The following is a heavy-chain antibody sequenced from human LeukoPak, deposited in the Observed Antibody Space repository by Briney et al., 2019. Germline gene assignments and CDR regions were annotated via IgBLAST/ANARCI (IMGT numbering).Heavy chain of an antibody. J-gene: IGHJ4*02. D-gene: IGHD5-18*01. CDR1: GFSLSTNGVG. CDR2: IYWDDDK. V-gene: IGHV2-5*02. Sequence: SGPTLVNPTQTLTLTCTFSGFSLSTNGVGVGWIRQPPGKALEWLALIYWDDDKRYSPSLKSRLTITKDTSKNQVVLTMTIMDPVDTATYYCAHVDTAMVHDYWGQGTLVTVSS. CDR3: AHVDTAMVHDY.